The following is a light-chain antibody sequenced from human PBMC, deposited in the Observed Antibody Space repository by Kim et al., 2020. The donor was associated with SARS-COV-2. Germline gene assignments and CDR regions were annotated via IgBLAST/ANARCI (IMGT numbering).Light chain of an antibody. CDR3: SSYTGSSTLYV. J-gene: IGLJ1*01. V-gene: IGLV2-14*01. CDR2: DVS. Sequence: QSALTQPASVSGSPGQSITISCTGTSSDVGGYKYVSWYQQHPGKAPKLMIYDVSKRPSGVSNRFSCSKSGTTASLTISGLQAEDEADYYCSSYTGSSTLYVFGTGTKVTVL. CDR1: SSDVGGYKY.